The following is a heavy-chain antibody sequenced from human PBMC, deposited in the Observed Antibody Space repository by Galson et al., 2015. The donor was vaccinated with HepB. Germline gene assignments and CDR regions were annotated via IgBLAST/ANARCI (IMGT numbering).Heavy chain of an antibody. CDR2: ISGSGGSK. D-gene: IGHD3-3*01. V-gene: IGHV3-23*01. Sequence: SLRLSCAASGFTFSSYDMSWVRQAPGKGLEWVSAISGSGGSKYYADSVKGQFTISRDNSKNTLYLQMNSLTAEDTAVYYCAKGVGGIFTIFGVVIGDYWGQGTLVTVSS. J-gene: IGHJ4*02. CDR3: AKGVGGIFTIFGVVIGDY. CDR1: GFTFSSYD.